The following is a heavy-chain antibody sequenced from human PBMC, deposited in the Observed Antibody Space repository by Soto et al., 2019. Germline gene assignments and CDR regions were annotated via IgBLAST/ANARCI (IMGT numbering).Heavy chain of an antibody. CDR2: IYYSGGT. J-gene: IGHJ6*03. CDR1: GGSISDYY. CDR3: ARTYSNYAYYYYYMDV. Sequence: SETLYLTCTVSGGSISDYYWSWIRQPPGKGLEWIGYIYYSGGTNYSPSLKSRVTISVDTSKNQFSLKLSSVTAADTAVYYCARTYSNYAYYYYYMDVWGKGTTVTVSS. D-gene: IGHD4-4*01. V-gene: IGHV4-59*08.